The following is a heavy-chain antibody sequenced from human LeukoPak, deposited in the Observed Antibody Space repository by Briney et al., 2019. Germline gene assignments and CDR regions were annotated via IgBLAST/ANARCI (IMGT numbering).Heavy chain of an antibody. CDR1: AYSFTSYW. V-gene: IGHV5-51*01. Sequence: GESLKISCKGSAYSFTSYWIGWVRQMPGKGLEWMGIIYAYDSDTRYSPSFQGQVTISADKSISTAYLQWSSLKASDTAMYYCARQRDSSGGDYWGRGTLVTVSS. CDR3: ARQRDSSGGDY. J-gene: IGHJ4*02. CDR2: IYAYDSDT. D-gene: IGHD6-19*01.